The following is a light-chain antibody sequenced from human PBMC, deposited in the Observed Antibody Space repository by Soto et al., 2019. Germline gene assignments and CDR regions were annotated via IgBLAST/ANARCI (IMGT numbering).Light chain of an antibody. CDR3: QHYGSSPWT. V-gene: IGKV3-20*01. Sequence: EIVLTQSPGTLSFSPGERATLSCRASQSVGSNFLAWYQQKPGQAPRHLIYGASSRATGIPDRFSGSGSGTDFTLTISRLEPADFAVYYCQHYGSSPWTFGQGTEVEI. CDR1: QSVGSNF. J-gene: IGKJ1*01. CDR2: GAS.